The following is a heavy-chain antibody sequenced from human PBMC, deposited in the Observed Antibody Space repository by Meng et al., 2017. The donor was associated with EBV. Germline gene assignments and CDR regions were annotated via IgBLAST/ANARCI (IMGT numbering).Heavy chain of an antibody. D-gene: IGHD3-22*01. CDR1: GYTFTSYG. J-gene: IGHJ4*02. CDR3: ARDGRLYDTPSPFDY. Sequence: QVQVVQSGGEVKKPGASVKVSCKASGYTFTSYGISWVRQAPGQGLEWMGWISAYNGNTNYAQKLQGRVTMTTDTSTSTAYMELRSLRSDDTAVYYCARDGRLYDTPSPFDYWGQGTLVTVSS. V-gene: IGHV1-18*01. CDR2: ISAYNGNT.